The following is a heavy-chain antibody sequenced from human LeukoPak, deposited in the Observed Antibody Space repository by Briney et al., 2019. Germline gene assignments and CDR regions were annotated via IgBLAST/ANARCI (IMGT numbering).Heavy chain of an antibody. D-gene: IGHD1/OR15-1a*01. Sequence: SETLSLTCTVSGGSISSGDYYWSWIRQPPGKGLEWIGYIYYSGSTNYNPSLKSRVTISVDTSKNQFSLKLSSVTAADTAVYYCARHHNWDNYYYYGMDVWGQGTTVTVSS. CDR1: GGSISSGDYY. CDR2: IYYSGST. CDR3: ARHHNWDNYYYYGMDV. V-gene: IGHV4-61*08. J-gene: IGHJ6*02.